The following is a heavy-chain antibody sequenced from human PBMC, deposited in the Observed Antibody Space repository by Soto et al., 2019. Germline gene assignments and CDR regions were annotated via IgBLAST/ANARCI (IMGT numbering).Heavy chain of an antibody. CDR3: AKDLFVVVVAYTKNLFDY. V-gene: IGHV3-23*01. CDR1: GFTFSSYA. CDR2: ISGSGGST. Sequence: HPGGSLRLSCAASGFTFSSYAMSWVRQAPGKGLEWVPAISGSGGSTYYADSVKGRFTISRDNSKNTLYLQMNSLRAEDTAVYYCAKDLFVVVVAYTKNLFDYWGQGTLVTVSS. D-gene: IGHD2-15*01. J-gene: IGHJ4*02.